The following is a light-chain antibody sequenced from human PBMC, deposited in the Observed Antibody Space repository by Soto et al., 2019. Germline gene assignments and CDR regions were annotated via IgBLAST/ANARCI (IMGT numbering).Light chain of an antibody. V-gene: IGKV1-39*01. Sequence: DVQMTQSPSSLSASVGDRVTITCRESQSISSFLNWYQQRPGTAPKLLIYAASNLESGVPSRFSGRGSATDFTLSISSLQPEDFATYFCQQTYIMPVTFGQGTKLEMK. CDR1: QSISSF. CDR3: QQTYIMPVT. CDR2: AAS. J-gene: IGKJ2*01.